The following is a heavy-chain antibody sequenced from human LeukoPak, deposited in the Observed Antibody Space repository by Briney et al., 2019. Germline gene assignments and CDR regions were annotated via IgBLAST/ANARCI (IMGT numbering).Heavy chain of an antibody. CDR2: IYYSGNT. D-gene: IGHD6-13*01. CDR1: GASISSYH. V-gene: IGHV4-59*01. J-gene: IGHJ4*02. Sequence: SETLSLTCTVSGASISSYHWSWIRQPPGKGLEWIGYIYYSGNTNQNPSLKSRVTISVDTSKNQFSLKLSSVTAADTAVYYCARGLTTSSWYFDSWGQGTLVTVSS. CDR3: ARGLTTSSWYFDS.